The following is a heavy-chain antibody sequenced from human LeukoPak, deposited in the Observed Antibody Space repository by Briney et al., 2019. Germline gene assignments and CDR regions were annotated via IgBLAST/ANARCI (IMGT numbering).Heavy chain of an antibody. CDR2: MSSSGEST. Sequence: PGGSLRLSCAASGFTFSSYSMQWVRQTPGKGLEWVGIMSSSGESTFYGEAVKGRFTISRDNSQNTLYLQMNSLRPEDTAVYYCAKGGASVTRYVDYWGQGTLVTVSS. J-gene: IGHJ4*02. V-gene: IGHV3-30*18. D-gene: IGHD4-17*01. CDR3: AKGGASVTRYVDY. CDR1: GFTFSSYS.